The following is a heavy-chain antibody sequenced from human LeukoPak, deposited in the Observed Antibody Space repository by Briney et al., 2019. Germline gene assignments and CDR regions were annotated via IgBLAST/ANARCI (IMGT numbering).Heavy chain of an antibody. CDR3: ARDGSYKLDY. CDR2: IQSDGTT. V-gene: IGHV3-74*01. D-gene: IGHD1-26*01. CDR1: GLTFSSAW. Sequence: PGGSLRLSCAASGLTFSSAWMHWVRQTPGKGLVWVSRIQSDGTTTYADSVRGRFTFSRDNAKNTLYLQMNNLRAEDTGVYYCARDGSYKLDYWGQGTLVTVSS. J-gene: IGHJ4*02.